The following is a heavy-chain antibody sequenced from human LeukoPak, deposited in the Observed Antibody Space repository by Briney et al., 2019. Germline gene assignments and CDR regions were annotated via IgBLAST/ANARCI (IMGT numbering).Heavy chain of an antibody. V-gene: IGHV3-30*18. Sequence: GGSLRLSCAASGFTFRSCGLHWVRQAPGKGLEWVAVISYDGSNKYYADSVRGRFTISRDNSKNTLYLQMNSLRAEDTAVYYCAKDIDEDYYDSSGYYPPDYWGQGTLVTVSS. CDR2: ISYDGSNK. D-gene: IGHD3-22*01. CDR1: GFTFRSCG. J-gene: IGHJ4*02. CDR3: AKDIDEDYYDSSGYYPPDY.